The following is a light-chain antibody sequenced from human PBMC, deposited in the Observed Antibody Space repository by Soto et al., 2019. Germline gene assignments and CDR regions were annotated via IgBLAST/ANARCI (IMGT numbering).Light chain of an antibody. CDR2: HAS. J-gene: IGKJ2*01. Sequence: GDRVTITCRASQSITSRLAWYQQKPGKAPKLLIYHASSLESGVPSRFSGSGSGTEFTLTISSLQPDDFATYYCQQYGSSPYTFGQGTKLEIK. V-gene: IGKV1-5*01. CDR1: QSITSR. CDR3: QQYGSSPYT.